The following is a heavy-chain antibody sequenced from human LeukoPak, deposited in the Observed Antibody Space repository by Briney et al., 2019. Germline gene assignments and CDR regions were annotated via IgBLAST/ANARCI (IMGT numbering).Heavy chain of an antibody. Sequence: ASVTVSCRPSGYPFMSYGFSWVRQAPGQGLEWMGRINPNSGDTNYAQKFQGRVTMTRDTSISTAYMELSRLRSDDTAVYYCARDYCSSTSCLFDCWGQGTLVTVSS. J-gene: IGHJ4*02. CDR1: GYPFMSYG. D-gene: IGHD2-2*01. V-gene: IGHV1-2*06. CDR2: INPNSGDT. CDR3: ARDYCSSTSCLFDC.